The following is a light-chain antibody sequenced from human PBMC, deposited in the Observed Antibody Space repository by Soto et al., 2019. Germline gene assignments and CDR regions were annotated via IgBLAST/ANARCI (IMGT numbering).Light chain of an antibody. V-gene: IGLV2-11*01. CDR1: SSDVGDYNY. J-gene: IGLJ2*01. Sequence: QSALTQPRSVSGSPGQSVTISCTGTSSDVGDYNYVSWYQQHPGKAPKLMIYDVSKRPSGVPGRFSGSKSGNTASLTISGLQAEDEADYYCCSYAGSYTLVFGGGTQLTVL. CDR2: DVS. CDR3: CSYAGSYTLV.